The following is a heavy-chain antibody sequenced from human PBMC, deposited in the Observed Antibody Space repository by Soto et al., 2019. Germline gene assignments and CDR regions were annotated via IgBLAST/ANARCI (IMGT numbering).Heavy chain of an antibody. CDR3: ARLGVGHYEFDY. V-gene: IGHV3-74*01. CDR1: GFTFSNYW. CDR2: IKTDGSST. D-gene: IGHD3-16*01. J-gene: IGHJ4*02. Sequence: EVQLVESGGGLVQPGGSLRLSCAASGFTFSNYWMHWVRQAPGEGLVWVSRIKTDGSSTGYADSVKGRFTISRDNAKNKMYLQMNSRRVEDTAVYYVARLGVGHYEFDYWGQGTLVTVSS.